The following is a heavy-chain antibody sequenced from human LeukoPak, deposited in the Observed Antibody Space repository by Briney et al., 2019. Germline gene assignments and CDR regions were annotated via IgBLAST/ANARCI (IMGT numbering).Heavy chain of an antibody. CDR3: AKAPRGYCSSTSCYVNKIVVVVAATNYGMDV. D-gene: IGHD2-2*01. CDR2: ISYDGSNK. J-gene: IGHJ6*02. V-gene: IGHV3-30*18. Sequence: PGGSLRLSCAASGFTFSSYGMHWVRQAPGKGLEWVAVISYDGSNKYYADSVKGRFTISRDNSKNTLYLQMNSLRAEDTAVYYCAKAPRGYCSSTSCYVNKIVVVVAATNYGMDVWGQGTTVTVSS. CDR1: GFTFSSYG.